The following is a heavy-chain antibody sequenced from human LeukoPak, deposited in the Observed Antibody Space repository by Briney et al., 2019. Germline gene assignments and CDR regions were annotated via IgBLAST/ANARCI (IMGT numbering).Heavy chain of an antibody. CDR3: ARGGMVRRVMGAFDI. J-gene: IGHJ3*02. CDR1: GFTFSNYW. CDR2: IKQDGSEK. V-gene: IGHV3-7*01. Sequence: GGSLRLSCSASGFTFSNYWMSWVRQAPGKGLEWVANIKQDGSEKYYVDSVKGRFTVSRDNAKNSLYLQMNSLRAEDTAVFYCARGGMVRRVMGAFDIWGQGTLVTVSS. D-gene: IGHD3-10*01.